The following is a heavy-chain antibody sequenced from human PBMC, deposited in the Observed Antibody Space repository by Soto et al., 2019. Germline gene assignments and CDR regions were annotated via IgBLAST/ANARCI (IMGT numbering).Heavy chain of an antibody. J-gene: IGHJ3*02. CDR2: MSHSGGT. V-gene: IGHV4-34*01. CDR3: ARVERGTATTVVDAFDI. Sequence: QAQLQQWGAGLLKPSETLSLTCAVYGGFVSSGNYYWSWIRQPPGKGLEWIGDMSHSGGTHFNPSLKSRVTIWVDTSKNQFALRMSAVTAADTALYYCARVERGTATTVVDAFDIWGPGTMVTVSS. D-gene: IGHD1-1*01. CDR1: GGFVSSGNYY.